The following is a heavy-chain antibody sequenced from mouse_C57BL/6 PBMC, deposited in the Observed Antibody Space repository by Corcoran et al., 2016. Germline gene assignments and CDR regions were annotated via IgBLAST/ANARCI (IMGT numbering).Heavy chain of an antibody. CDR3: AREGDGSSYDWYFDV. Sequence: DVQLQESGPGLVKPSQSLSLTCSVTGYSITSGYSWNWIRQFPGNKLEWMGYISYDGSNNYNPSLKNRISITRDTSKNQFFLKLNSVTTEDTATYYCAREGDGSSYDWYFDVWGTGTTVTVSS. J-gene: IGHJ1*03. CDR2: ISYDGSN. V-gene: IGHV3-6*01. D-gene: IGHD1-1*01. CDR1: GYSITSGYS.